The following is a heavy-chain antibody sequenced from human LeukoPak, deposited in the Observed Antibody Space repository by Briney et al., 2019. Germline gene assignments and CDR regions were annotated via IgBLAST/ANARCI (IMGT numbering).Heavy chain of an antibody. CDR1: GGSISSHY. J-gene: IGHJ4*02. CDR3: ARSTYYYDSSGYTIWDYDY. CDR2: IYYSGST. V-gene: IGHV4-59*11. Sequence: SETLSLTCTVSGGSISSHYWSWIWQPPGKGLEWIGYIYYSGSTNYNPSLKSRVTISVDTSKNQFSLKLSSVTAADTAVYYCARSTYYYDSSGYTIWDYDYWGQGTLVTVSS. D-gene: IGHD3-22*01.